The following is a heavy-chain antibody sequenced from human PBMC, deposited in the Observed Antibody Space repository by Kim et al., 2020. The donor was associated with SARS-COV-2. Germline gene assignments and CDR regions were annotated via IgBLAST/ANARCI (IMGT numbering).Heavy chain of an antibody. CDR3: AKCPGSGWCAFLDY. CDR1: GFTFSSYA. V-gene: IGHV3-23*01. Sequence: GGSLRLSCAASGFTFSSYAMSWVRQAPGKGLEWVSAISRSGGSTYYADSVKGRFTISRDNSKNTLYLQMNSLRAEDTAVYYCAKCPGSGWCAFLDYWGQGTLVTVSS. J-gene: IGHJ4*02. D-gene: IGHD6-19*01. CDR2: ISRSGGST.